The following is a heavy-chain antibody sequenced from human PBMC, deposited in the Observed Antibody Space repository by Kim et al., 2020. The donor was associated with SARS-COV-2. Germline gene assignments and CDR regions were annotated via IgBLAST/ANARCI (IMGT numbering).Heavy chain of an antibody. CDR2: INPNSGGT. Sequence: ASVKVSCKASGYTFTGYYMHWVRQAPGQGLEWMGRINPNSGGTNYAQKFQGRVTMTRDTSISTAYMELSRLRSDDTAVYYCASSSWQEYYYYGMDVWGQGTTVTVSS. CDR3: ASSSWQEYYYYGMDV. CDR1: GYTFTGYY. V-gene: IGHV1-2*06. J-gene: IGHJ6*02. D-gene: IGHD6-13*01.